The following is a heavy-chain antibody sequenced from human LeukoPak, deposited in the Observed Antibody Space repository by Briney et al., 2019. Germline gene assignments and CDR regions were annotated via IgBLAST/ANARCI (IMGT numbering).Heavy chain of an antibody. Sequence: SETLSLTCTVSGYSISSADYWGWIRQPPRKGLEWIGSIYHSGRTYYNPSLKSRVTISVDTSKNQFSLKLNSVTAADTAVYYCAKSNGYGLVDIWGQGTMVTVSS. CDR3: AKSNGYGLVDI. D-gene: IGHD3-10*01. V-gene: IGHV4-38-2*02. CDR2: IYHSGRT. CDR1: GYSISSADY. J-gene: IGHJ3*02.